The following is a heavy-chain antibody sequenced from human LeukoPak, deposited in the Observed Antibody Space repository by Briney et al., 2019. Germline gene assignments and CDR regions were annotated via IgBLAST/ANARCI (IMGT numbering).Heavy chain of an antibody. J-gene: IGHJ4*02. CDR2: IIPILGIA. CDR3: ARDSGDGYNSY. CDR1: GGTFSSYA. D-gene: IGHD5-24*01. V-gene: IGHV1-69*04. Sequence: ASVKVSCKASGGTFSSYAISWVRQAPGQGLEWMGRIIPILGIANYAQKFQGRVTITADKSTSTAYMELSSLRSEDTAVYYCARDSGDGYNSYWGQGTLVTVSS.